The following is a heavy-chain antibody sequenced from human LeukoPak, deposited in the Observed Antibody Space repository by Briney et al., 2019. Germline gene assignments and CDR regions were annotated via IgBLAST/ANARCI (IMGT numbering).Heavy chain of an antibody. CDR1: GGSISSGGYS. V-gene: IGHV4-30-2*01. CDR2: IYHSGST. D-gene: IGHD2-2*01. J-gene: IGHJ4*02. Sequence: SETLSLTCAVSGGSISSGGYSWSWIRQPPGKGLEWIGYIYHSGSTYYNPSLKSRVTIPVDRSKNQFSLKLSSVTAADTAVYYCARGRGVVPFDYWGQGTLVTVSS. CDR3: ARGRGVVPFDY.